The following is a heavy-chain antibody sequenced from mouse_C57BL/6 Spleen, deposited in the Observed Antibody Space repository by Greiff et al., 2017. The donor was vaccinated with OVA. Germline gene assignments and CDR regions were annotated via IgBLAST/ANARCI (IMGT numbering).Heavy chain of an antibody. J-gene: IGHJ2*01. CDR3: ARYDSNYIYFDY. CDR2: IDPNSGGT. V-gene: IGHV1-72*01. D-gene: IGHD2-5*01. CDR1: GYTFTSYW. Sequence: QVQLKQPGAELVKPGASVKLSCKASGYTFTSYWMHWVKQRPGRGLEWIGRIDPNSGGTKYNEKFKSKATLTVDKPSSTAYMQLSSLTSEDSAVYYCARYDSNYIYFDYWGQGTTLTVSS.